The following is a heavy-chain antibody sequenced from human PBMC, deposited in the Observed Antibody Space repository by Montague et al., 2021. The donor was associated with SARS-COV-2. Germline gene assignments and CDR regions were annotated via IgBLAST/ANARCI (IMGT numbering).Heavy chain of an antibody. J-gene: IGHJ4*02. V-gene: IGHV4-30-4*08. Sequence: TLSLTCTVSGGSISSGDYNWNRIRQPTGKGLEWIGYNYNSASXNPXPSIKSRVSISVDTYKNQLTLRLSSVTAADTDVYYCGRLGGWSGDYWGQGTLVTVSS. CDR1: GGSISSGDYN. D-gene: IGHD2-15*01. CDR3: GRLGGWSGDY. CDR2: NYNSASX.